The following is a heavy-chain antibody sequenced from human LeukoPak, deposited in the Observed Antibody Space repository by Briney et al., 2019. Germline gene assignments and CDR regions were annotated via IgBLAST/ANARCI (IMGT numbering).Heavy chain of an antibody. CDR2: INSGGTTK. CDR1: GYSFSNHE. D-gene: IGHD3-10*01. CDR3: ARDRPRSDSYYVFDY. V-gene: IGHV3-48*03. Sequence: PGGSLRLSCEASGYSFSNHEMNWVRQAPGKGLEWLSYINSGGTTKYYADSVKGLFTISRDNAKNSLYLQMNSLTADDTAVYYCARDRPRSDSYYVFDYWGQGNLVIVSS. J-gene: IGHJ4*02.